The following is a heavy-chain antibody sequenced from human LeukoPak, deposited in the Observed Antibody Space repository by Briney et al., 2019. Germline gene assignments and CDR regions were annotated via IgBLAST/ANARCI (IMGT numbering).Heavy chain of an antibody. CDR3: ARVEYSSSSGFAVDY. J-gene: IGHJ4*02. D-gene: IGHD6-6*01. Sequence: GSVKVSCKVSGYTLTELSMHWVRQAPGKGLEWMGGFDPEDGETIYAQKFQGRVTMTEDTSTDTAYMELSSLRSEDTAVYYCARVEYSSSSGFAVDYWGQGTLVTVSS. CDR1: GYTLTELS. CDR2: FDPEDGET. V-gene: IGHV1-24*01.